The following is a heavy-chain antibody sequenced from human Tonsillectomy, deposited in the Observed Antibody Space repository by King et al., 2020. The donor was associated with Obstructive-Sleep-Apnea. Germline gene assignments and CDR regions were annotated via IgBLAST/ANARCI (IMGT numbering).Heavy chain of an antibody. CDR3: ANSTVPHNYFYGMDV. CDR1: GFTFDDYT. V-gene: IGHV3-43*01. CDR2: ISWDGGST. Sequence: VQLVESGGVVVQPGGSLRLSCAASGFTFDDYTMHWVRQAPGKGLEWVSLISWDGGSTYYADSVKGRFTISRDNSKNSLYLQTNSLRTEDTALYYCANSTVPHNYFYGMDVWGQGTTVTVSS. D-gene: IGHD4-17*01. J-gene: IGHJ6*02.